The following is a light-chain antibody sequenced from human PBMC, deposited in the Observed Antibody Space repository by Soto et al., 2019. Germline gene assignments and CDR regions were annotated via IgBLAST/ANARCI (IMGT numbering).Light chain of an antibody. J-gene: IGKJ1*01. CDR2: QVS. CDR3: MHGSHWPPWT. V-gene: IGKV2-30*02. CDR1: QSLLHSDGNTY. Sequence: DVVMTQSPLSLPVTLGQPASISCRSSQSLLHSDGNTYLNWFQQRPGQSPRRLIYQVSNRDSGVPDRFSGSGAGTDFTLKISRVEAEDVGVSYCMHGSHWPPWTFGQGTKVAIK.